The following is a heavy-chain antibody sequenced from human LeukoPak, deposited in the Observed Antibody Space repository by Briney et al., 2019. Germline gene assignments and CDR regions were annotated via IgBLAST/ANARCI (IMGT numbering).Heavy chain of an antibody. CDR2: ISGSGGRI. V-gene: IGHV3-23*01. Sequence: PGGSLRLSCAASGFTFSSYSMIWVREAPGKGLEGVSSISGSGGRIDYADSVKGRFTISRDNSTNTLSLQMNSLAAEDTAVYYCAKNPRLEGWIYFDCWGQGILVTVSS. J-gene: IGHJ4*02. CDR3: AKNPRLEGWIYFDC. CDR1: GFTFSSYS. D-gene: IGHD1-1*01.